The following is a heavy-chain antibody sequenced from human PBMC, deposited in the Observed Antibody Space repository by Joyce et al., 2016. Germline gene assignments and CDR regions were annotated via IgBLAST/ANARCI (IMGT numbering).Heavy chain of an antibody. D-gene: IGHD2-2*01. CDR3: VRDSRTYAFDF. CDR1: GFIFTGHV. Sequence: EVQLVASGGGLVQTGGSLRFSCSASGFIFTGHVISWGRQAPGKGLEYVAGSNDKGRDTYYGDTVKGRFTVSRDQSRNTVYLQLSSLRPEDTALYSCVRDSRTYAFDFWGQGTLVTVSS. J-gene: IGHJ4*02. CDR2: SNDKGRDT. V-gene: IGHV3-64D*08.